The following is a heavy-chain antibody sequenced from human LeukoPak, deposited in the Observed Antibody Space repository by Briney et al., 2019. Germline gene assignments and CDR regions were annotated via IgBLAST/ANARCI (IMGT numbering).Heavy chain of an antibody. CDR3: AREWWWLRATYFDY. CDR2: INHSGST. V-gene: IGHV4-34*01. J-gene: IGHJ4*02. D-gene: IGHD5-12*01. CDR1: GGSFSGYY. Sequence: PSETLSLTCAVYGGSFSGYYWSWIRQPPGKGLEWIGEINHSGSTNYNPSLKSRVTISVDTSKNQFSLKLSSVTAADTAVYYCAREWWWLRATYFDYWGQGTLVTVSS.